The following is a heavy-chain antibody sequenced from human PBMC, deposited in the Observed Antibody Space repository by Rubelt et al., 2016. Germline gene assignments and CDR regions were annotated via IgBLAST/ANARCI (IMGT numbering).Heavy chain of an antibody. CDR2: IYSGGST. CDR3: ATWAGGTKWAY. Sequence: GKGLEWVSVIYSGGSTYYADSVKGRFTISRDNSKNTLYLQMNSLRAEDTAVYFCATWAGGTKWAYWGQGTLVTVSS. D-gene: IGHD1-26*01. J-gene: IGHJ4*02. V-gene: IGHV3-66*01.